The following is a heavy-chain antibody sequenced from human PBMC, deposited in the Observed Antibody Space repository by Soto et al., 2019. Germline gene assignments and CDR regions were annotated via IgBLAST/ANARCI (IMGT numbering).Heavy chain of an antibody. CDR1: RFTFSSYS. J-gene: IGHJ2*01. CDR3: ARGPLPSDWYFDL. D-gene: IGHD2-2*01. CDR2: ISSSSSYI. V-gene: IGHV3-21*01. Sequence: EVQLVESGGGLVKPGGSLRLSCAASRFTFSSYSMNWVRQAPGKGLEWVSSISSSSSYIYYADSVKGRFTISRDNAKNSLYLQMNSLRAEDTAVYYCARGPLPSDWYFDLWGRGTLVTVSS.